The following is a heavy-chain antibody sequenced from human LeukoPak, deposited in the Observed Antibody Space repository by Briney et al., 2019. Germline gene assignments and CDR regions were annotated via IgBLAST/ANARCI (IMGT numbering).Heavy chain of an antibody. CDR2: IYYSGST. CDR3: ARGILGKGYFDL. Sequence: SETLSLTCTVSGGSISSGGYYWSWIRQHPGKGLEWIGYIYYSGSTYYNPSLKSRVTISVDTSKNQFSLKLSSVTAADTAVYYCARGILGKGYFDLWGRDTLVTVSS. J-gene: IGHJ2*01. D-gene: IGHD3-3*01. V-gene: IGHV4-31*03. CDR1: GGSISSGGYY.